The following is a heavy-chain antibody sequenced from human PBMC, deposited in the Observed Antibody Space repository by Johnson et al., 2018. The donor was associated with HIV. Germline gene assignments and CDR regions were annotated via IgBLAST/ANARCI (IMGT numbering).Heavy chain of an antibody. D-gene: IGHD2-21*01. CDR1: GFTFSSYW. J-gene: IGHJ3*02. Sequence: VQLVESGGGLVQPGGSLRLSCAASGFTFSSYWMTWVRQAPGRGLEWVANINQGGSEKYYVDSVKGRFTISRDNAKNSLYLQMNSLRAEDTAVYYCARVPEGDDDAFDIWGQGTMVTVSS. CDR2: INQGGSEK. CDR3: ARVPEGDDDAFDI. V-gene: IGHV3-7*01.